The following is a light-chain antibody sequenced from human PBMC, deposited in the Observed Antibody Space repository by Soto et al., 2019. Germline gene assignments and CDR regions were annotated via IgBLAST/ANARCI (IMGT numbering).Light chain of an antibody. CDR2: SNS. CDR1: SSNIKTNG. CDR3: STWDDSLNGII. J-gene: IGLJ2*01. Sequence: QSVLAQPPSASGTPGQTVTISCSGGSSNIKTNGVSWYQQFPGAAPKLLIYSNSQRPSGAPDRFSGSKSGTSASLAISGLQSEDEATYHCSTWDDSLNGIIFGGGTKLTVL. V-gene: IGLV1-44*01.